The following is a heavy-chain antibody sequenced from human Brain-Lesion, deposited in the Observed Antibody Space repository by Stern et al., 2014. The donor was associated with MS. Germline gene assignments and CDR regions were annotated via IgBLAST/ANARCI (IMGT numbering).Heavy chain of an antibody. CDR3: AKTPALWYFDL. V-gene: IGHV4-31*03. J-gene: IGHJ2*01. D-gene: IGHD3-3*02. CDR1: GGSVSSGGYF. Sequence: QVQLVESGPGLVKPLQTLSLTCTVSGGSVSSGGYFWNWIRQHPGKGLEWIGHVYYSGSIAYNPSLKSRVTTSVDPSKNQFFLRLRSVTAADPAVYYGAKTPALWYFDLWGRGTLAAVSS. CDR2: VYYSGSI.